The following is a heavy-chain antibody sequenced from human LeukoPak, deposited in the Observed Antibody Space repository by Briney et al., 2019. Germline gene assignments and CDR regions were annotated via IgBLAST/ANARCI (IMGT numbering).Heavy chain of an antibody. CDR2: IIPIFGTA. V-gene: IGHV1-69*13. CDR1: GYTFTSYY. Sequence: GASVKVSCKASGYTFTSYYMHWVRQAPGQGLEWMGGIIPIFGTANYAQKFQGRVTITADESTSTAYMELSSLRSEDTAVYYCASRNSYSSSWYYFDYWGQGTLVTVSS. D-gene: IGHD6-13*01. J-gene: IGHJ4*02. CDR3: ASRNSYSSSWYYFDY.